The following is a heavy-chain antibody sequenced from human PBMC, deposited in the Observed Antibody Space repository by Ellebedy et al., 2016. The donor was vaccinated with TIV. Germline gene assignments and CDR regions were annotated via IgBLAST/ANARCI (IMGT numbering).Heavy chain of an antibody. D-gene: IGHD5-24*01. CDR3: ARPTMTAITYNYFYGLDV. CDR2: INAGSGDT. J-gene: IGHJ6*02. CDR1: GYTFANYA. Sequence: ASVKVSXXASGYTFANYAIHWLRQAPGQGLEWMGWINAGSGDTQYSDDFQGRVSLSRDTSANTVYMVLRSLRSEDSAVFYCARPTMTAITYNYFYGLDVWGQGTTVTVSS. V-gene: IGHV1-3*01.